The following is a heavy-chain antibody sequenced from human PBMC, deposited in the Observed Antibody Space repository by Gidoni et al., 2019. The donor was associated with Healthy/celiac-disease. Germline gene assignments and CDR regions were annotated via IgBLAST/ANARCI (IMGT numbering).Heavy chain of an antibody. V-gene: IGHV4-30-2*01. CDR3: ARTAGYGFDP. J-gene: IGHJ5*02. D-gene: IGHD5-18*01. CDR1: GGSISSGGYS. CDR2: IYHSGST. Sequence: QLQLQESGSGLVTPSQTLSRTSAVSGGSISSGGYSWSWIRQPPGKGLEWIGYIYHSGSTYYTPSLKSRVTISVDRSKTQFSLKLSSVTAADTAVYYCARTAGYGFDPWGQGTLVTVSS.